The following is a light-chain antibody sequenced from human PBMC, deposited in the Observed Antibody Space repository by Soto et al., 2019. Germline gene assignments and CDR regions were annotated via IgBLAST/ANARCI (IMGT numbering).Light chain of an antibody. J-gene: IGKJ2*01. CDR3: QQYYNWPPYT. CDR1: QSVDTN. Sequence: EVVMTQSPATLSVSPGDRATLSCRASQSVDTNVAWYQQKPGQAPRLLVHGAFTRATGVPARFTGIGSGTDFTLTISGLQSDDFAVYYCQQYYNWPPYTFGQGTKLQIK. V-gene: IGKV3-15*01. CDR2: GAF.